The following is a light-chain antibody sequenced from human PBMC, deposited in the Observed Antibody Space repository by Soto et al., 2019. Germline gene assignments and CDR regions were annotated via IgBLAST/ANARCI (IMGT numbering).Light chain of an antibody. CDR2: DAS. Sequence: EIRMSQSPSTLSASVGDRDTITCRASQSISSWLARYQQKPGKAPKLLIYDASSLESGVPSRFSGSGSGTEFTLTISSLQPDDFAVYYCQQYHNWPPWTFGQGTRLAIK. CDR3: QQYHNWPPWT. CDR1: QSISSW. J-gene: IGKJ5*01. V-gene: IGKV1-5*01.